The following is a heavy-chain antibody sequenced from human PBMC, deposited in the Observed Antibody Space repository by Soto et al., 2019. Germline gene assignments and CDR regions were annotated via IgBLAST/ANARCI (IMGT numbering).Heavy chain of an antibody. V-gene: IGHV3-21*01. Sequence: PGGSLRLSCAASGFTFSSYSMNWVRQAPGKGLEWVSSISSSSSYIYYADSVKGRFTISRDNAKNSLYLQMNSLRAEDTAVYYCARDYWNYVAPQIAQRYGMDVWGQGTTVTVSS. J-gene: IGHJ6*02. CDR3: ARDYWNYVAPQIAQRYGMDV. CDR1: GFTFSSYS. D-gene: IGHD1-7*01. CDR2: ISSSSSYI.